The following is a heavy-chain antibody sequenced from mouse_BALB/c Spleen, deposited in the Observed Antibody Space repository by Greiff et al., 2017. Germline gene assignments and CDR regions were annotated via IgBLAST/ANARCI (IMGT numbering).Heavy chain of an antibody. V-gene: IGHV5-17*02. J-gene: IGHJ4*01. Sequence: DVMLVESGGGLVQPGGSRKLSCAASGFTFSSFGMHWVRQAPEKGLEWVAYISSGSSTIYYADTVKGRFTISRDNPKNTLFLQMTSLRSEDTAMYYCARSLYGNYGYAMDYWGQGTSVTVSS. CDR1: GFTFSSFG. CDR3: ARSLYGNYGYAMDY. D-gene: IGHD2-10*02. CDR2: ISSGSSTI.